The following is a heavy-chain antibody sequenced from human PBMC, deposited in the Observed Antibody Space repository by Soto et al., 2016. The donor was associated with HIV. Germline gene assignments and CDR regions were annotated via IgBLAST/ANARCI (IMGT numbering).Heavy chain of an antibody. Sequence: VQLVESGGDLVKPGGSLRLSCAASRFSFSDFYMSWIRQAPGKGLEWIAFISSSSSHIEYADSVKGRFTISRDNAKNSVYLEMNSLRVEDTAVYYCATAFSWVPTERSLTTWGQGTLVTVSS. D-gene: IGHD3-9*01. CDR3: ATAFSWVPTERSLTT. J-gene: IGHJ4*02. CDR2: ISSSSSHI. V-gene: IGHV3-11*05. CDR1: RFSFSDFY.